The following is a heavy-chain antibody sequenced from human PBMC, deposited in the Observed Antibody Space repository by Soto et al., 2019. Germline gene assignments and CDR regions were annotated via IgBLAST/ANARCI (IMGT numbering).Heavy chain of an antibody. D-gene: IGHD3-3*01. V-gene: IGHV3-9*01. CDR3: AKDLLRFLEWLSYPDY. CDR1: GFTFDDYA. J-gene: IGHJ4*02. Sequence: EVQLVESGGGLVQPGRSLRLSCAASGFTFDDYAMHWVRQAPGKGLEWVSGISWNSGSIGYADSVKGRFTISRDNAKNSLYLQMNSLRAEDTALYYCAKDLLRFLEWLSYPDYWGQGTLVTVSS. CDR2: ISWNSGSI.